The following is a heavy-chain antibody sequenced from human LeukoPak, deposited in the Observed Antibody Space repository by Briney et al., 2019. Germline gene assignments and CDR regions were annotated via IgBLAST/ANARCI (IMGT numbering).Heavy chain of an antibody. CDR1: GGTFSSYT. CDR3: ARGSGTYYYDSSGYSQDY. CDR2: IITIFGTA. Sequence: SVKVSCKTSGGTFSSYTISWVRQAPGQGLEWMGGIITIFGTAIYAQKFQGRVSITTDESTSTAFMELSSLRSEDTAVYYCARGSGTYYYDSSGYSQDYWGQGTLVTVSS. D-gene: IGHD3-22*01. J-gene: IGHJ4*02. V-gene: IGHV1-69*05.